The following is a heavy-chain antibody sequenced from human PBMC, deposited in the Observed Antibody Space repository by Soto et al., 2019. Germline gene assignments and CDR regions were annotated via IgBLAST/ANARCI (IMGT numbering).Heavy chain of an antibody. CDR1: GGTFSSYA. J-gene: IGHJ6*02. CDR2: IIPISGTA. Sequence: QVQLVQSGAEVKKPWSSVKVSCKASGGTFSSYAISWVRQAPGQGLEWMGGIIPISGTATYAQKFQGRVTITADESTSTAYMELSSMRSEDTAVYYCARSQGSSTSLEIYYYYYYGMDVWGQGTTVTVSS. D-gene: IGHD2-2*01. V-gene: IGHV1-69*01. CDR3: ARSQGSSTSLEIYYYYYYGMDV.